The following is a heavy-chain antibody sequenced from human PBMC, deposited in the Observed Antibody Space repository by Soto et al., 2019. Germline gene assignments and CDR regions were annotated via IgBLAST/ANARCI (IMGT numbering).Heavy chain of an antibody. CDR1: GGSISSYY. V-gene: IGHV4-59*08. J-gene: IGHJ4*02. CDR2: IYYSGST. D-gene: IGHD2-8*01. CDR3: ARRGRTSYGYFDY. Sequence: SETLSLTCTVSGGSISSYYWSWIRQPPGKGLEWIGYIYYSGSTNYNPSLKSRVTISVDTSKNQFSLKLSSVTAADTAVYYCARRGRTSYGYFDYWGQGTLVTVSS.